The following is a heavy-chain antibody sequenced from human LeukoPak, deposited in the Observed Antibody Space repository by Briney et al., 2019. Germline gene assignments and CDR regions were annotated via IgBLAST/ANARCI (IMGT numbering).Heavy chain of an antibody. Sequence: NSGGSLRLSCAASGFTFSSYSMTWVRQAPGKGLEWVSSISSSSSYIYYADSVKGRFTISRDNAKNSLYLQMNSLRAEDTAVYYCAKCFRSAIFGVVITERIDAFDIWGQGTMVTVSS. D-gene: IGHD3-3*01. CDR1: GFTFSSYS. J-gene: IGHJ3*02. CDR2: ISSSSSYI. CDR3: AKCFRSAIFGVVITERIDAFDI. V-gene: IGHV3-21*01.